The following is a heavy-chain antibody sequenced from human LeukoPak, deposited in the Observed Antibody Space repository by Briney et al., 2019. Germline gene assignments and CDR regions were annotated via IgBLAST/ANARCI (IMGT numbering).Heavy chain of an antibody. V-gene: IGHV3-23*01. CDR2: IRGSGGIT. Sequence: GGSLRLSCAASGFTFSSYSMNWVRQAPGKGLEWVSAIRGSGGITFYADSVKGRFTTSRDNSKNTLYLQMNSLRPEDTAVYYCARGRRYYGSGSYYWGQGTLVTVSS. CDR1: GFTFSSYS. CDR3: ARGRRYYGSGSYY. J-gene: IGHJ4*02. D-gene: IGHD3-10*01.